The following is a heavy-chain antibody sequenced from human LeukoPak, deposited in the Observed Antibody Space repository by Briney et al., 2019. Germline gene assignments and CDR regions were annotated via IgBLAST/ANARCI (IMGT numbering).Heavy chain of an antibody. CDR3: ARGGRYFDWLLGTYYYYYYMDV. Sequence: ASVKVSCKVSGYTVTELSMHWVRQSPGKGLEWMGWINPNSGGTNYAQKFQGRVTMTRNTSISTAYMELSSLRSEDTAVYYCARGGRYFDWLLGTYYYYYYMDVWGKGTTVTISS. V-gene: IGHV1-2*02. D-gene: IGHD3-9*01. J-gene: IGHJ6*03. CDR2: INPNSGGT. CDR1: GYTVTELS.